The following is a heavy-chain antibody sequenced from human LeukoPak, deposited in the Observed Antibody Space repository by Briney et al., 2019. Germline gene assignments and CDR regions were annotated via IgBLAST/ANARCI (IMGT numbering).Heavy chain of an antibody. Sequence: PGGSLRLSCAASGFTLSSYAMSWVRQAPGKGLEWVSGVSASGGSTYYADSVKGRFTISRDNSKNRLYLQMNSLRGEDTAVYYCAKAFQRGVLITSQDWGQGTQVTVSS. V-gene: IGHV3-23*01. CDR3: AKAFQRGVLITSQD. D-gene: IGHD3-10*01. J-gene: IGHJ4*02. CDR1: GFTLSSYA. CDR2: VSASGGST.